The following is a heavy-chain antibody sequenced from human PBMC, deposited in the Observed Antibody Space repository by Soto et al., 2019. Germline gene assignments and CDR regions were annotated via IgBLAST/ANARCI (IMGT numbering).Heavy chain of an antibody. CDR1: GFTFSSYS. Sequence: GGSLRLSCAASGFTFSSYSMNWVRQAPGKGLEWVSSISSSSSYIYYADSVKGRFTISRDNAKNSLYLQMNSLRAEDTAVYYCARDGRDYYGMDVWGQGTTVTVSS. J-gene: IGHJ6*02. CDR2: ISSSSSYI. V-gene: IGHV3-21*01. D-gene: IGHD1-1*01. CDR3: ARDGRDYYGMDV.